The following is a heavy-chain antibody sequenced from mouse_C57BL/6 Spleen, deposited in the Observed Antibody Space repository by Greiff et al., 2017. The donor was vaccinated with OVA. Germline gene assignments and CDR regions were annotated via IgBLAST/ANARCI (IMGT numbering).Heavy chain of an antibody. J-gene: IGHJ4*01. D-gene: IGHD1-1*01. Sequence: EVKLMESGPGLVKPSQSLSLTCSVTGYSITSGYYWNWIRQFPGNKLEWMGYISYDGSNNYNPSLKNRISITRDTSKNQFFLKLNSVTTEDTATYYCAREGLGSVHAMDYWGQGTSVTVAS. V-gene: IGHV3-6*01. CDR3: AREGLGSVHAMDY. CDR2: ISYDGSN. CDR1: GYSITSGYY.